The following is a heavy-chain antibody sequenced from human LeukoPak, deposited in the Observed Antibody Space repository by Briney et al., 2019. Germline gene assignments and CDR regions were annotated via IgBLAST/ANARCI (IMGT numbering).Heavy chain of an antibody. CDR1: GFTFSSYG. CDR3: AKDRDDAFDI. CDR2: ISYDGSNK. V-gene: IGHV3-30*18. D-gene: IGHD3-10*01. J-gene: IGHJ3*02. Sequence: PGRSLRLSCAASGFTFSSYGMHWVRQAPGKGLEWVAVISYDGSNKYYADSVKGRFTISRDNSKNTLYLQMNSLRAEDTAVYYCAKDRDDAFDIWGQGTMVTVSS.